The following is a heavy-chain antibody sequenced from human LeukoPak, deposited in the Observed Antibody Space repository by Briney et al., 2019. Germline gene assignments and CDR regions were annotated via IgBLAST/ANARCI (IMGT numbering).Heavy chain of an antibody. CDR1: GGSISSYY. D-gene: IGHD3-10*01. CDR3: AGSGTMVRGVIIS. CDR2: IYYSGST. V-gene: IGHV4-59*01. J-gene: IGHJ5*02. Sequence: PSETLSLTCTVSGGSISSYYWSWIRQPPGKGLEWIGYIYYSGSTNYNPSLKSRVTISVDTSKNQFSLKLSSVTAADTAVYYCAGSGTMVRGVIISWGQGTLVTVSS.